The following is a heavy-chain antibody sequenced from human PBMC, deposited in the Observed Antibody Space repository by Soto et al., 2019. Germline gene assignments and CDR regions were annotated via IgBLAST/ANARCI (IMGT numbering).Heavy chain of an antibody. D-gene: IGHD1-26*01. CDR3: ARGYSGSYFDF. Sequence: SETLSLTCSVSSGSISRTTDHWGWIRQPPGKGLEWIGSIYYSGSTYFNPSLKSPVTISVDSSKNHLSLKLTSVTAADTAVYFCARGYSGSYFDFWGQGTLVTVSS. CDR2: IYYSGST. V-gene: IGHV4-39*02. J-gene: IGHJ4*02. CDR1: SGSISRTTDH.